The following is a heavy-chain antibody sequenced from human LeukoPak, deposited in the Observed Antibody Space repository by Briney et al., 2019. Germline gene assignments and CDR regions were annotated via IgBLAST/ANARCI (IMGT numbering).Heavy chain of an antibody. V-gene: IGHV1-69*13. Sequence: GASVKVSCKTSGYTFSAFYMHWVRQAPGQGPEWMGGIIPIFGTANYAQKFQGRVTITADESTSTAYMELSSLRSDDTAVYYCARERIVAGTGTFDSWGQGTLVTVSS. CDR1: GYTFSAFY. CDR3: ARERIVAGTGTFDS. J-gene: IGHJ4*02. D-gene: IGHD6-19*01. CDR2: IIPIFGTA.